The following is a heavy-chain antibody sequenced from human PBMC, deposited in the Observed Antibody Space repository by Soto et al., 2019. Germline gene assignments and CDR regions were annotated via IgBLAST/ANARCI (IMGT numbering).Heavy chain of an antibody. J-gene: IGHJ5*02. Sequence: SETLSLTCAVYGGSFSGYYWSWIRQPPGKGLEWIGEINHSGSTNYNPSLKSRVTTSVDTSKNQFSLKLSSVTAADTAVYYCARTGSNYLGWFDPWGQGTLVTVCS. CDR3: ARTGSNYLGWFDP. V-gene: IGHV4-34*01. D-gene: IGHD4-4*01. CDR1: GGSFSGYY. CDR2: INHSGST.